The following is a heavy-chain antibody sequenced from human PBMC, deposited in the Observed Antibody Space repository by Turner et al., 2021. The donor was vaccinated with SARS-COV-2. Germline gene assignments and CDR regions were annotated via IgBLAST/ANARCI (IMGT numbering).Heavy chain of an antibody. J-gene: IGHJ6*02. CDR3: ARAKGGNYYYGMDV. CDR2: IADDGSNK. Sequence: QVQLVASGGGVVQPGRSLRLSCAASGFTFSSYAMHWVRKAPGKGLEWVAVIADDGSNKYYADSVKGRFTISRDNSKNTLYLQMNSLRAEDTTVYYCARAKGGNYYYGMDVWGQGTTVTVSS. CDR1: GFTFSSYA. V-gene: IGHV3-30-3*01. D-gene: IGHD1-26*01.